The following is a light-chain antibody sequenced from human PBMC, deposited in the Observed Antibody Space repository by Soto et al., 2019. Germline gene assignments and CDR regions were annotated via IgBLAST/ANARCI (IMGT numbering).Light chain of an antibody. CDR3: QQYGSSPPYT. Sequence: EIVLTQSPGTLSLSPGERATLSCRASQSVISNYLAWYQQKPGQAPRLLIYGASRRATGIPDRFGGSGSGTDFTLTISRLEPEDFAVYYCQQYGSSPPYTFGQGTKLEIK. CDR2: GAS. V-gene: IGKV3-20*01. CDR1: QSVISNY. J-gene: IGKJ2*01.